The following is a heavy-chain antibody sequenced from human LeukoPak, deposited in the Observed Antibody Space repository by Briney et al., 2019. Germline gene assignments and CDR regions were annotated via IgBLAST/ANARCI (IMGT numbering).Heavy chain of an antibody. V-gene: IGHV3-30*03. CDR3: ARGAGGNPSYWYFDL. CDR2: ISYDGSNK. CDR1: GFTFSSYG. J-gene: IGHJ2*01. D-gene: IGHD4-23*01. Sequence: GGSLRLSCAASGFTFSSYGMHWVRQAPGKGLEWVAVISYDGSNKYYADSVKGRFTISRENAKNSLYLQMNSLRAGDTAVYYCARGAGGNPSYWYFDLWGRGTLVTVSS.